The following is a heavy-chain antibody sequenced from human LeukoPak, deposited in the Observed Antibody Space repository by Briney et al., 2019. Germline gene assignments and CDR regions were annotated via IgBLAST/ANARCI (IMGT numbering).Heavy chain of an antibody. J-gene: IGHJ5*02. Sequence: ASVKVSCKASGYTFTSYGISWVRQAPGQGLEWMGWISAYNGNTNYEQKLQGRVTMTTDTSTSTAYMELRSLRSDDTAVYYCAREMNMVRGVIRPGWFDPWGQGTLVTVSP. CDR2: ISAYNGNT. V-gene: IGHV1-18*01. D-gene: IGHD3-10*01. CDR1: GYTFTSYG. CDR3: AREMNMVRGVIRPGWFDP.